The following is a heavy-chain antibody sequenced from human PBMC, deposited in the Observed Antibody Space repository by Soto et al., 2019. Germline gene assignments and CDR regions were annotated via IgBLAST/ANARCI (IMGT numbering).Heavy chain of an antibody. Sequence: PVEPMSLCCGVAGVTCSAHAFIWISKARCKGLEWVSAIGSSGSSTWYADSVEGRFAIYRDNSKDTLYLQMNSLRADDTAIYYCAKAGCGVGGCYPYFFDYRGHGALVTFSS. CDR1: GVTCSAHA. CDR2: IGSSGSST. J-gene: IGHJ4*01. D-gene: IGHD2-15*01. CDR3: AKAGCGVGGCYPYFFDY. V-gene: IGHV3-23*01.